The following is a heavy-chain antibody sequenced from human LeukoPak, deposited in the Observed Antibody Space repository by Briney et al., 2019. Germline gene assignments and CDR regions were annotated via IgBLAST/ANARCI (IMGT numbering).Heavy chain of an antibody. J-gene: IGHJ5*02. CDR3: ARAGLGGSLYVWGSYRPVNWFDP. V-gene: IGHV4-30-4*01. D-gene: IGHD3-16*02. CDR2: IYYSGST. Sequence: PSETLSLTCTVSGGSISSGDYYWSWIRQPPGKGLEWIGYIYYSGSTYYNPSLKSRVTISVDTSKNQFSLKLSSVTAADTAVYYCARAGLGGSLYVWGSYRPVNWFDPWGQGTLVTVSS. CDR1: GGSISSGDYY.